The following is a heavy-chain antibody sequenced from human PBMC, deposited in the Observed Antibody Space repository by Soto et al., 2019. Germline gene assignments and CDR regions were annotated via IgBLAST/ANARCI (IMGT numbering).Heavy chain of an antibody. CDR1: GYTFTSYG. CDR2: ISAYNGNT. V-gene: IGHV1-18*01. J-gene: IGHJ5*02. D-gene: IGHD2-2*01. CDR3: ARDQARGGPVLVPAAGNNWFDP. Sequence: QVQLVQSGAEVKKPGASVKVSCKASGYTFTSYGISWVRQAPGQGLEWMGWISAYNGNTNYAQKLQGRVTMTTDTATRXXNXEXXSLRSDDTAVYYCARDQARGGPVLVPAAGNNWFDPWGQGTLVTVSS.